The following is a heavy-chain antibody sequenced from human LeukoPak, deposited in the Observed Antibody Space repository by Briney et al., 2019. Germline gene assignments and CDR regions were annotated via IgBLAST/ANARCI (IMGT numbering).Heavy chain of an antibody. J-gene: IGHJ5*02. CDR1: GGSISSGGYY. D-gene: IGHD6-25*01. CDR2: ISDDVTTT. V-gene: IGHV3-23*01. Sequence: ETLSLTCTVSGGSISSGGYYWSWVRQAPGKGLEWVSTISDDVTTTYYTDSVKGRFTISRDNSENMLYLQLNTLRAEDTAIYYCARGGVPEATSGWFDPWGQGTLVTVSS. CDR3: ARGGVPEATSGWFDP.